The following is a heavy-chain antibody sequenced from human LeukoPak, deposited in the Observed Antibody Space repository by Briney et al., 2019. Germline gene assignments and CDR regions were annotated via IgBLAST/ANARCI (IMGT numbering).Heavy chain of an antibody. V-gene: IGHV3-48*04. CDR3: ANSDY. CDR2: ISRSSRTI. CDR1: GFTFSSYS. J-gene: IGHJ4*02. Sequence: GGSLRLSCAASGFTFSSYSMNWVRQAPGKGLEWVSYISRSSRTIYYADSVKGRFTISRDDAKSSQYLQMNSLRAEDTAVYYCANSDYWGQGTLVTVSS.